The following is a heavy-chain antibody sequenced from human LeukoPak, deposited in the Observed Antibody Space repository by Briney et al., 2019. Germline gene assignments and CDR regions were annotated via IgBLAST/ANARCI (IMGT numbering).Heavy chain of an antibody. D-gene: IGHD5-18*01. CDR3: ARGPGLAMGKGYFDY. J-gene: IGHJ4*02. CDR1: GLTFTNAW. CDR2: IKSKIDGETT. Sequence: SGGSLRLSCAASGLTFTNAWLNWVRQPPGRGLEWVGRIKSKIDGETTGYAAPVKGRFTISRDDSRNTLYLQMNSLRTDDTAVYYCARGPGLAMGKGYFDYCGQGTLVTVSS. V-gene: IGHV3-15*01.